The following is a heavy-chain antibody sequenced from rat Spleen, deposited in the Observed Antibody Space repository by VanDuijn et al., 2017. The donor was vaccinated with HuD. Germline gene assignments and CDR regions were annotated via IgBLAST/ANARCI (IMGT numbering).Heavy chain of an antibody. D-gene: IGHD1-4*01. CDR3: TRERVPGFAFYFDY. J-gene: IGHJ2*01. V-gene: IGHV2-15*01. CDR2: IWGDGST. CDR1: GFSLTSYH. Sequence: QVQLKESGPGLVQPSQTLSLTCTVSGFSLTSYHVSWVRQPPGKGLEWMGGIWGDGSTDYNSTLKSRLSISRDTSTRQVFLKMKSLQTEDTASYFCTRERVPGFAFYFDYWGQGVMVTVSS.